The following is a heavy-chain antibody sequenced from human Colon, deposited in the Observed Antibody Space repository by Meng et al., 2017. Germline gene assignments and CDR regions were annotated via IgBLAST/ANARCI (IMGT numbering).Heavy chain of an antibody. CDR2: ISSTGNTI. J-gene: IGHJ5*02. V-gene: IGHV3-11*01. Sequence: GESLKISCAASGFTFSDDYMSWIRQAPGKGLEWVSYISSTGNTIYYADSVKGRFTISRDNAKNSLYLQMSSLRAEDTAVYYCARGLGSSPLNPWGQGTLVTVSS. CDR3: ARGLGSSPLNP. D-gene: IGHD6-13*01. CDR1: GFTFSDDY.